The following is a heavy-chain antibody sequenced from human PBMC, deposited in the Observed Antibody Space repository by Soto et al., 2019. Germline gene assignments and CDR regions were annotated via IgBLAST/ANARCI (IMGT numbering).Heavy chain of an antibody. CDR1: GFTFGSYW. CDR2: IKQDGSEK. D-gene: IGHD6-6*01. V-gene: IGHV3-7*01. J-gene: IGHJ4*02. Sequence: PGGSLRLSCVASGFTFGSYWMSWVRQAPGKGLEWVGNIKQDGSEKYYVDSVKGRFTISRDNAKNSLYLQMNSLRAEETAVYYCARDWRSAFDYWGQGTLVTVSS. CDR3: ARDWRSAFDY.